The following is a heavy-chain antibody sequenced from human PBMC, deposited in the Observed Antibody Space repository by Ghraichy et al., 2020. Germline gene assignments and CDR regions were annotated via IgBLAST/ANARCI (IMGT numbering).Heavy chain of an antibody. Sequence: GGSLRLSCAASGFTFSSYSMNWVRQAPGKGLEWVSSISSSSSYIYYADSVKGRFTISRDNAKNSLYLQMNSLRAEDTAVYYCARDLYPRLYYYYGMDVWGQGTTVTVSS. CDR2: ISSSSSYI. CDR3: ARDLYPRLYYYYGMDV. CDR1: GFTFSSYS. V-gene: IGHV3-21*01. J-gene: IGHJ6*02. D-gene: IGHD3-16*01.